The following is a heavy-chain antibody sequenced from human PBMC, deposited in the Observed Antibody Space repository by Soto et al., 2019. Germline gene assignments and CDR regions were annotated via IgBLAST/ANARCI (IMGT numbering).Heavy chain of an antibody. Sequence: QVQLVQSGAEGKKPGASVKVSCKTSGFTFTNYYINCVRQAPGQGLEVMGWISAYSGNTNYAQNLQGRVTMTTDTSASTAYLELRSLRSDDTAVYFCARGDTYYVNWYFDYWGQGTLVTVSS. CDR3: ARGDTYYVNWYFDY. V-gene: IGHV1-18*01. D-gene: IGHD1-1*01. CDR1: GFTFTNYY. CDR2: ISAYSGNT. J-gene: IGHJ4*02.